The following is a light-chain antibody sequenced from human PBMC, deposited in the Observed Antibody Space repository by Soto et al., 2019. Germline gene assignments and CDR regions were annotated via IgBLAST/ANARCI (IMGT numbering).Light chain of an antibody. Sequence: IHMTQSPSSLSASVANRVTITCRASQSISSYLNWYQQKPGKAPKLLIYAASSLQSGVPSRFSGSGSGTNFTLTISDLQTEDFTTYYCQKSDSTPWTFGQGTKVDIK. V-gene: IGKV1-39*01. CDR2: AAS. CDR3: QKSDSTPWT. CDR1: QSISSY. J-gene: IGKJ1*01.